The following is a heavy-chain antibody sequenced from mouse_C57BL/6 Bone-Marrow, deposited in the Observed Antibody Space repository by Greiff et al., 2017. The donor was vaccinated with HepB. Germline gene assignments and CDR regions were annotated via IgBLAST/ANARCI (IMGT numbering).Heavy chain of an antibody. Sequence: QVHVKQSGPELVKPGASVKISCKASGYAFSSSWMNWVKQRPGKGLEWIGRIYPGDGDTNYNGKFKGKATLTADKSSSTAYMQLSSLTSEDSAVYFCARGGVLRSYYFDYWGQGTTLTVSS. CDR1: GYAFSSSW. CDR3: ARGGVLRSYYFDY. D-gene: IGHD1-1*01. V-gene: IGHV1-82*01. J-gene: IGHJ2*01. CDR2: IYPGDGDT.